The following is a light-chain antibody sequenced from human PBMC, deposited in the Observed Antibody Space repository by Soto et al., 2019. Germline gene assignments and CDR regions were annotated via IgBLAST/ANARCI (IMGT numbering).Light chain of an antibody. Sequence: QSVLTRPASVSGSPGRSITISGTGTSSDVGGYNYVSWFQHHPGKAPKLIIYEVSYRPSGVSNRFSGSKSCDTASLTISGLQAEDEADYYCSSFTNTITRYAFGTGTKVTVL. CDR2: EVS. J-gene: IGLJ1*01. V-gene: IGLV2-14*01. CDR3: SSFTNTITRYA. CDR1: SSDVGGYNY.